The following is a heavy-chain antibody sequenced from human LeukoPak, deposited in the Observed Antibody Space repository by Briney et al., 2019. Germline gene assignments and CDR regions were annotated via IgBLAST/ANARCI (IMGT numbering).Heavy chain of an antibody. D-gene: IGHD3-3*01. Sequence: PGGSLRLSCAASGFTFSDYYMSWIRQAPGKGLEWVSYISSSGSMIYYADSVKGRFTISRDNAKNSLYLQMSSLRAEDTAVYYCARDGPGITIFGVVYYYYYYMDVWGKGTTVTVSS. CDR1: GFTFSDYY. J-gene: IGHJ6*03. V-gene: IGHV3-11*04. CDR3: ARDGPGITIFGVVYYYYYYMDV. CDR2: ISSSGSMI.